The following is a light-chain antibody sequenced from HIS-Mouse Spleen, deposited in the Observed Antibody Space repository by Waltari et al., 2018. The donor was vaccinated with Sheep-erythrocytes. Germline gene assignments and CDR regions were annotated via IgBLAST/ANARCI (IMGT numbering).Light chain of an antibody. CDR3: CSYAGSSTPWV. CDR1: SSDVGSYNL. J-gene: IGLJ3*02. V-gene: IGLV2-23*01. Sequence: QSALTQPASVSGSPGQSITISCTGTSSDVGSYNLVSWYQQHPGKAPKLMIYEGSKGPSGFSNRFSGSKSGNTASLTISGLQAEDEADYYCCSYAGSSTPWVFGGGTKLTVL. CDR2: EGS.